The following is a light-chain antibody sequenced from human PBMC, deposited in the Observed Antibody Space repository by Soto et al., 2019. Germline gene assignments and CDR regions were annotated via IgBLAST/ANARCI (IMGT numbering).Light chain of an antibody. CDR2: DVS. J-gene: IGLJ2*01. CDR3: SSYTSSSTLV. V-gene: IGLV2-14*03. CDR1: SSDVSGYNY. Sequence: QSALTQPASVSGSPGQSITISCTGTSSDVSGYNYVSWYQRHPGKAPKLMIYDVSHRPSGVSNRFSGSKSGNTASLTISGLQAEDEADYYCSSYTSSSTLVFGGGTKVTVL.